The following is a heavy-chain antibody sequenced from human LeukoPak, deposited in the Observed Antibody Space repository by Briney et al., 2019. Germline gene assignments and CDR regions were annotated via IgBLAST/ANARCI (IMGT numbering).Heavy chain of an antibody. J-gene: IGHJ5*02. V-gene: IGHV4-59*01. Sequence: SETLSLTCTVSGGSIGDYYWSWVHQTPGKGLEWIGFVYYTGATNYNPSLKSRVTISLDTSKNQFSLNLNSVDAADTAVYFCARCGNSYGTGYQFDPWSQGTLVTVSS. CDR3: ARCGNSYGTGYQFDP. D-gene: IGHD5-18*01. CDR1: GGSIGDYY. CDR2: VYYTGAT.